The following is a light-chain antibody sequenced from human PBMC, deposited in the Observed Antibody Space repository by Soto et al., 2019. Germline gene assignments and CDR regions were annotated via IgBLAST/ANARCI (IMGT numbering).Light chain of an antibody. CDR3: TSYTSSSTWV. Sequence: QAALTQPASVSGSPGQSITISCTGTSSDVGGYKYVSWYQQHPGKAPKLMIYEVSNRPSGVSNRFSGSKSGNTASLTISGLQAEDEADYYCTSYTSSSTWVFGGRTKLTVL. V-gene: IGLV2-14*01. J-gene: IGLJ3*02. CDR2: EVS. CDR1: SSDVGGYKY.